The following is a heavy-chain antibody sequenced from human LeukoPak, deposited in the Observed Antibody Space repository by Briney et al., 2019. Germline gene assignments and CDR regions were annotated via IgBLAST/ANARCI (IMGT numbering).Heavy chain of an antibody. J-gene: IGHJ6*02. CDR2: INSDGSIT. CDR3: ARDNPITIFGVVIPHLYYYYGMDV. D-gene: IGHD3-3*01. Sequence: GGSLRLSCAASGFTFTTYWMHWVRQAPGKGLVWVSHINSDGSITSYADSVKGRFTISRDNAKNSLYLQMNSLRAEDTAVYYCARDNPITIFGVVIPHLYYYYGMDVWGQGTTVTVSS. V-gene: IGHV3-74*01. CDR1: GFTFTTYW.